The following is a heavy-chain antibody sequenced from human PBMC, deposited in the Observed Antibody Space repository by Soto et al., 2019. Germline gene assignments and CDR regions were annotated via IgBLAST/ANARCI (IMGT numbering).Heavy chain of an antibody. CDR2: INHSGST. Sequence: PSETLSLTCAVYGGSFSGYYWSWIRQPPGKGLEWIGEINHSGSTNYNPSLKSRVTISVDTSKNQFSLKLSSVTAADTAVYYCARGSPYYDFWRPGYYFAYWGQGTLVTVSS. J-gene: IGHJ4*02. CDR3: ARGSPYYDFWRPGYYFAY. CDR1: GGSFSGYY. V-gene: IGHV4-34*01. D-gene: IGHD3-3*01.